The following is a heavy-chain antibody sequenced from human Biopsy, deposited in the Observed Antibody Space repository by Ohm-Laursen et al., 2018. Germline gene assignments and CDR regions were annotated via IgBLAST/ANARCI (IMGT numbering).Heavy chain of an antibody. CDR2: ISGHGNDQ. CDR1: GFTFSNFG. CDR3: AADSESCGGDCYIY. Sequence: SLRLSCTASGFTFSNFGIHWLRQAPGKGLAWVALISGHGNDQFYAESAKGRFTVSRDNSKNTVDLQMNNLKTEDAAVYYCAADSESCGGDCYIYWGQGTQVTVSS. V-gene: IGHV3-30*03. J-gene: IGHJ4*02. D-gene: IGHD2-21*02.